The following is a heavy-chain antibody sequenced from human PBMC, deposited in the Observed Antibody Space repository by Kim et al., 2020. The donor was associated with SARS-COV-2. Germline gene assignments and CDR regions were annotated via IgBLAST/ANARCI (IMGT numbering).Heavy chain of an antibody. CDR3: ARDAMVRGPPSGY. CDR2: INHSGST. CDR1: GGSFSGYY. Sequence: SETLSLTCAVYGGSFSGYYWSWIRQRPGKGLEWIGEINHSGSTNYNPSLKSRVTLTVDTSKNKFSLKLSSVTAADTAVYYCARDAMVRGPPSGYWGPGTLVTVSS. V-gene: IGHV4-34*01. J-gene: IGHJ1*01. D-gene: IGHD3-10*01.